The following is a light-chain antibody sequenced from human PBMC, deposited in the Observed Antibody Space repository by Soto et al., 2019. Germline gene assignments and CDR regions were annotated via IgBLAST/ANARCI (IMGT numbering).Light chain of an antibody. CDR3: QQYNNWPPIT. CDR1: QSVSIK. Sequence: EIVMTQSPATLSVSPGERATLSCRASQSVSIKLAWYQQKPFQAPRLLIYDTSTRATGIPARFSGSGSGTEFTLTISSLQSEDFAVYYCQQYNNWPPITFGQGTRREI. J-gene: IGKJ5*01. V-gene: IGKV3-15*01. CDR2: DTS.